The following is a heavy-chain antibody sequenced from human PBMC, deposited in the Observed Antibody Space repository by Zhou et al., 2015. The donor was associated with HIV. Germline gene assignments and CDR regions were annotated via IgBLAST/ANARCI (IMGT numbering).Heavy chain of an antibody. Sequence: VHLVQSGAEEKKPGASVRVSCKASGYTFTDYAFHWLRQAPGQRLEWMGWINVRTGDTRYSHKFEGRVNIAWDTSATIASLELSGLTYEDTGXYYCARDHLDLAGNWFDPWGQGTLVTVSS. CDR1: GYTFTDYA. CDR3: ARDHLDLAGNWFDP. V-gene: IGHV1-3*05. J-gene: IGHJ5*02. CDR2: INVRTGDT. D-gene: IGHD3/OR15-3a*01.